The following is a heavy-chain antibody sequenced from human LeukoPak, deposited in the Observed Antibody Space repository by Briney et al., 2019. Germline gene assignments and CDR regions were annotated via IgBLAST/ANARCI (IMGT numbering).Heavy chain of an antibody. V-gene: IGHV3-33*01. D-gene: IGHD6-6*01. CDR2: IWHDGSHK. CDR1: AFPFSSYG. Sequence: QPGGSLRLSCAASAFPFSSYGMHWVRQAPGKGLEWVAVIWHDGSHKYYADSVKGRFTISRDNSKNTLYLQMNSLRAEDTAVYYCARGYSSSTPRSFTRYYYYGMDVWGQGTTVTVSS. J-gene: IGHJ6*02. CDR3: ARGYSSSTPRSFTRYYYYGMDV.